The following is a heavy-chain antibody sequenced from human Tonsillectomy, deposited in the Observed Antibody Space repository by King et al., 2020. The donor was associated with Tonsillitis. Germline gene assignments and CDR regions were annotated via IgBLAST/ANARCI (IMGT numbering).Heavy chain of an antibody. Sequence: EVQLVESGGGLVQPGGSLRLSCAASGFTFSSYAMNWVRQAPGKGLEWVSSIMGNGGSTYYADCVKGRFTISRDYSKNTLYLQMNSLRAEDTAVYYCAKRIAYCSDGSCPNQFDYWGQGTLVTVSS. D-gene: IGHD2-15*01. CDR3: AKRIAYCSDGSCPNQFDY. J-gene: IGHJ4*02. CDR1: GFTFSSYA. CDR2: IMGNGGST. V-gene: IGHV3-23*04.